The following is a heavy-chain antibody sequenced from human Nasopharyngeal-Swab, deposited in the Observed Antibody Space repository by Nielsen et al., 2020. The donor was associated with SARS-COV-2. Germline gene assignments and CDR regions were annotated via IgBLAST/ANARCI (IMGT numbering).Heavy chain of an antibody. D-gene: IGHD6-13*01. Sequence: VRQAPGKGLEWVSSISSSSSYIYYADSVKGRFTISRDNAKNSLYLQMNSLRAEDTAVYYCARERGSSWYYFDYWGQGTPVTVSS. V-gene: IGHV3-21*01. CDR2: ISSSSSYI. J-gene: IGHJ4*02. CDR3: ARERGSSWYYFDY.